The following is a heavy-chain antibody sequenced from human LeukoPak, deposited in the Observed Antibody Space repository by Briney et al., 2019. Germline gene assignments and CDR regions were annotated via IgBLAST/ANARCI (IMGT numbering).Heavy chain of an antibody. CDR3: AREKMSANYRGVFDS. Sequence: SETLSLTCTVSSVSMNNFYWSWLRQPPGEGLEWIGYIYFSGNTNYNPSLKSRVTISLDTSKSQLSLKLNSVTAADTAVYYCAREKMSANYRGVFDSWGQGTLVTVSS. J-gene: IGHJ4*02. CDR1: SVSMNNFY. CDR2: IYFSGNT. V-gene: IGHV4-59*01. D-gene: IGHD4/OR15-4a*01.